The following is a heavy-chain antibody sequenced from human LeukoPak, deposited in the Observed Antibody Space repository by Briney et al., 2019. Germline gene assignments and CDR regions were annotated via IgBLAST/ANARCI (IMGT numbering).Heavy chain of an antibody. CDR1: GFNFSGSA. Sequence: GGSLRLSCAASGFNFSGSAMHWVRLASGKGLEWVGRIRSKPNNYATVYAASVKGRFTISRDDSKNTAYLQVNSLKTEDTAVYYCTRHAASGGSGVDYWGQGILVTVSS. CDR2: IRSKPNNYAT. J-gene: IGHJ4*02. CDR3: TRHAASGGSGVDY. V-gene: IGHV3-73*01. D-gene: IGHD3-10*01.